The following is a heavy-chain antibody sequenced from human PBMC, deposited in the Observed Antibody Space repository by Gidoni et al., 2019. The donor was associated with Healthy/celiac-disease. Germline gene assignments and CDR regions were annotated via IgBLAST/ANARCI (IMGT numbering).Heavy chain of an antibody. CDR2: INHSGST. D-gene: IGHD4-17*01. V-gene: IGHV4-34*01. Sequence: QVQLQQWGAGLLKPSETLSLTCAVYGGSFSGYYWSWIRQPPGKGLEWIGEINHSGSTNYNPSLKSRVTISVDTSKNQFSLKLSSVTAADTAVYYCARGRGYGDYRRYFDYWGQGTLVTVSS. CDR3: ARGRGYGDYRRYFDY. J-gene: IGHJ4*02. CDR1: GGSFSGYY.